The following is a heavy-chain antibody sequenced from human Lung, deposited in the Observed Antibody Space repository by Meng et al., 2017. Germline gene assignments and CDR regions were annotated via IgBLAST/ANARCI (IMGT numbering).Heavy chain of an antibody. CDR3: ARELAVDGGNAVDYYYYGMDV. D-gene: IGHD4-23*01. Sequence: ASVKVSCKASGYRFTAYYIQWVRQAPGQGLEWMGWINPNSGATKYAQKFQGRVTMTRDTSITTAYMGLSGLKSEDTAVYYCARELAVDGGNAVDYYYYGMDVWGQGTTVTVSS. CDR1: GYRFTAYY. J-gene: IGHJ6*02. V-gene: IGHV1-2*02. CDR2: INPNSGAT.